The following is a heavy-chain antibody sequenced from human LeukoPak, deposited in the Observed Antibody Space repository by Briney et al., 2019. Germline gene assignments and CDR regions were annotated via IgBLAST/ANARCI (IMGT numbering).Heavy chain of an antibody. CDR3: ARTSLGGAWFDP. V-gene: IGHV4-30-4*08. CDR1: GGSISSGDYY. CDR2: IYYNGST. J-gene: IGHJ5*02. Sequence: SETLSLTCTDSGGSISSGDYYWSWIRQPPGMGLEWIGYIYYNGSTYYNPSLKSRVTISVDTSKNQFSLKLSSVTAADTAVYYCARTSLGGAWFDPWGQGTLVTVSS. D-gene: IGHD3-10*01.